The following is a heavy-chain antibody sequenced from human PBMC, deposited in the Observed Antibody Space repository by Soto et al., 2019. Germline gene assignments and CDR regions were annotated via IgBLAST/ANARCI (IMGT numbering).Heavy chain of an antibody. D-gene: IGHD4-17*01. CDR3: AKGDHGDYNYYYYYMDV. V-gene: IGHV3-23*01. J-gene: IGHJ6*03. CDR1: GFTFSSYA. Sequence: EVQLLESGGGLVQPGGSLRLSCAASGFTFSSYAMSWVRQAPGKGLEWVSAISGSGGSTYYADSVKGRFTISRDNSKNPLYLQMNSLRAEDTAVYYCAKGDHGDYNYYYYYMDVWGKGTTVTVSS. CDR2: ISGSGGST.